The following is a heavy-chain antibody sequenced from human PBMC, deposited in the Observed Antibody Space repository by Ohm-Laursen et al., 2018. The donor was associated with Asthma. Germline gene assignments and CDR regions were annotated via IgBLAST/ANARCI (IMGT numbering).Heavy chain of an antibody. CDR2: IYYSGNT. CDR1: GDSVSSGTHY. J-gene: IGHJ6*02. CDR3: ARDYWYYYDSSGYLGRYYYYGMDV. Sequence: SQTLSLTCTVSGDSVSSGTHYWSWIRQPPGRGLEWIGYIYYSGNTYYNPSLKSRVTISVDTSKNQFFLKLSSVTAADTAVYYCARDYWYYYDSSGYLGRYYYYGMDVWGQGTTVTVSS. V-gene: IGHV4-30-4*01. D-gene: IGHD3-22*01.